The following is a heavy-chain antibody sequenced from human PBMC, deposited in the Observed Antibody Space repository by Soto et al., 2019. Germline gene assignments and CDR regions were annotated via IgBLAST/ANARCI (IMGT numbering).Heavy chain of an antibody. J-gene: IGHJ6*02. CDR1: GFTFSSYA. CDR2: ISYDGSNK. Sequence: QPGGSLRLSCAASGFTFSSYAMHWVRQAPGKGLEWVAVISYDGSNKYYADSVKGRFTISRDNSKNTLYLQMNSLRAEDTAVYYCARDRGGMVAVAGPHYYYYYGMDVWGQGTTVTVSS. CDR3: ARDRGGMVAVAGPHYYYYYGMDV. D-gene: IGHD6-19*01. V-gene: IGHV3-30-3*01.